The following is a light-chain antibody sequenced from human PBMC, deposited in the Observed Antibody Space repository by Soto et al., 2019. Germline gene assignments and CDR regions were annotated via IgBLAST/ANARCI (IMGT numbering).Light chain of an antibody. V-gene: IGKV3-20*01. CDR2: GAS. CDR3: QQYVTSPHT. J-gene: IGKJ4*01. CDR1: QSFSSTY. Sequence: EIVLTQSPGTLSLSPGERATLSCRASQSFSSTYLAWYQQKPGQAPRLLIYGASSRATGIPDRFSGSGSGTDFTLTISRLEPEDFAVYYCQQYVTSPHTFGGGTKVEIK.